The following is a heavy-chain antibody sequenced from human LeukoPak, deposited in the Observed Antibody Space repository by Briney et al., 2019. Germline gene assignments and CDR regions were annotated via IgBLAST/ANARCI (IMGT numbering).Heavy chain of an antibody. Sequence: SETLSLTCTVSGGSISSYYWSWIRQPPGKGLEWIGYIYYSGSTNYNPSLKSRVTISVDTSKNQFSLKLSSVTAADTAVYYCARDNPQMVEHYYGMDVWGKGTTVTVSS. CDR2: IYYSGST. D-gene: IGHD2-15*01. J-gene: IGHJ6*04. V-gene: IGHV4-59*01. CDR3: ARDNPQMVEHYYGMDV. CDR1: GGSISSYY.